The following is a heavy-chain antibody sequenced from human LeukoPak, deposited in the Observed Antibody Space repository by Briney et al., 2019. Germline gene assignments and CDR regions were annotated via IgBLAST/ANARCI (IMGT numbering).Heavy chain of an antibody. CDR3: ARERGYCSSSTCYTSDAFDN. CDR1: GYTFTGYY. CDR2: INPNSGGT. D-gene: IGHD2-2*02. V-gene: IGHV1-2*02. Sequence: ASVKVSCKTSGYTFTGYYMHWVRQAPGHGLEWMGWINPNSGGTNYAQRFQGRVTMTRDPSISTAYMELSRLRSDDTAVYYCARERGYCSSSTCYTSDAFDNWGQGTMVTVSS. J-gene: IGHJ3*02.